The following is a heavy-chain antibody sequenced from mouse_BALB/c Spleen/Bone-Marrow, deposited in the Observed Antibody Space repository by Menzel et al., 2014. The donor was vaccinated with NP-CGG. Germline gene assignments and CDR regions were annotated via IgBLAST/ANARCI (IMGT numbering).Heavy chain of an antibody. CDR3: ARSDYYDWAY. V-gene: IGHV3-1*02. Sequence: EVQVVESGPDLVKPSQSLSLTCTVTGYSITSFYSWHWIRRFPGNKLEWMGYINYSGSTNYNPSLKSRTSITRDTSKNQFFLQLNSVTTEDTATYYCARSDYYDWAYWGQGTLVTVSA. D-gene: IGHD2-4*01. CDR2: INYSGST. J-gene: IGHJ3*01. CDR1: GYSITSFYS.